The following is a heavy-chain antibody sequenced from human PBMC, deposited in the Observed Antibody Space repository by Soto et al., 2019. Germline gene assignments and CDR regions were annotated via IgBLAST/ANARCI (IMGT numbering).Heavy chain of an antibody. CDR2: AYHGGST. CDR3: ARTSCSGGACYPGSNYFDP. D-gene: IGHD2-15*01. J-gene: IGHJ5*02. CDR1: GVYISNYY. Sequence: SETLSLTCTVSGVYISNYYWAWIRQPPGKGLEWIGHAYHGGSTSSSPSLKSRVTISVDTSKNQFSLRLNSVTAADTAVYYCARTSCSGGACYPGSNYFDPWGQGTLVTVSS. V-gene: IGHV4-59*01.